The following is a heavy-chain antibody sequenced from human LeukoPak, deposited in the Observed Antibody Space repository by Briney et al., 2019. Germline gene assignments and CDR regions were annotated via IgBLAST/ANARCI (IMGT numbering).Heavy chain of an antibody. D-gene: IGHD2-21*02. V-gene: IGHV4-4*07. CDR3: ARFTEPYCGGDCLGWFDP. CDR2: IYTSGAT. CDR1: GGSFSTYY. Sequence: PSETLSLTCTVSGGSFSTYYWSWIRQPAGKGLEWIGHIYTSGATNYNPSLKSRVTMSIDTSKNQFSLKLSSVTAADTAVYYCARFTEPYCGGDCLGWFDPWGQGTLVTVSS. J-gene: IGHJ5*02.